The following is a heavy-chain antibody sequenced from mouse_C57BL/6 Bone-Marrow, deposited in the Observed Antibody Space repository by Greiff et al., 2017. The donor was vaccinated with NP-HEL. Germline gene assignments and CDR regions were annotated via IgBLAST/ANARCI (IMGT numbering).Heavy chain of an antibody. V-gene: IGHV1-64*01. J-gene: IGHJ2*01. D-gene: IGHD1-1*01. CDR1: GYTFTSYW. CDR2: IHPNSGST. Sequence: QVQLQQPGAELVKPGASVKLSCKASGYTFTSYWMHWVKQRPGQGLEWIGMIHPNSGSTNYNEKFKGKATLTADKSSSTAYMELRSLTSEDSAVYFCAKLLRRDYFDYWGQGTTLTVSS. CDR3: AKLLRRDYFDY.